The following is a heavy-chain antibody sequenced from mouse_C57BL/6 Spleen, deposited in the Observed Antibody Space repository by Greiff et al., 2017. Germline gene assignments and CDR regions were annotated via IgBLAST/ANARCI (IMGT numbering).Heavy chain of an antibody. CDR1: GYTFTSYW. V-gene: IGHV1-64*01. D-gene: IGHD2-12*01. CDR3: AKELLPYYCAMAY. CDR2: IHPNSGST. Sequence: QVQLQQPGAELVKPGASVKLSCKASGYTFTSYWMHWVKQRPGQGLEWIGMIHPNSGSTNYNEKFKDKATLTVDKSSSTAYMQLSSLTSEDSAVYYGAKELLPYYCAMAYWGQGTLVTVS. J-gene: IGHJ4*01.